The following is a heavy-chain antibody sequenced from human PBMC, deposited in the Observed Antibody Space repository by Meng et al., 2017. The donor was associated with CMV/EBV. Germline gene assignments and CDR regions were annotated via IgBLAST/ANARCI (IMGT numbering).Heavy chain of an antibody. V-gene: IGHV1-2*02. Sequence: ASVTVSCKASGYTLTGYYMHWVRQAPGQGLEWMGWINPNSGGTNYAQKFQGRVTRTRDTSISTAYMELSRLRSDDTAVYYCARVLRYCSGGSCYSGGYYFDYWGQGTLVTVSS. CDR2: INPNSGGT. D-gene: IGHD2-15*01. J-gene: IGHJ4*02. CDR1: GYTLTGYY. CDR3: ARVLRYCSGGSCYSGGYYFDY.